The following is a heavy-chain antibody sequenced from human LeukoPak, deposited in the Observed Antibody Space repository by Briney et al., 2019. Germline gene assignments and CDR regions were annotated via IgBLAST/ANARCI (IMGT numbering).Heavy chain of an antibody. CDR2: IIPILGIA. V-gene: IGHV1-69*04. CDR1: GGTFSSYA. Sequence: GASVKVSCKASGGTFSSYAISWVRQAPGQGLEWMGRIIPILGIANYAQKFHGRVTITADKSTSTAYMELRSLRSDDTAVYYCARGEAFDIWGQGTMVTVSS. J-gene: IGHJ3*02. CDR3: ARGEAFDI.